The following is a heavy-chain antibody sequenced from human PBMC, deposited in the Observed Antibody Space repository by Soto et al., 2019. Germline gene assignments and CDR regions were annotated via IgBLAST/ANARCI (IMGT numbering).Heavy chain of an antibody. CDR2: ISHDGSDK. CDR3: ARDKSSTWAFDY. Sequence: QVQVVESGGGVVQPGRSLRLSCVASGFTFSSYGMHWVRQAPGKGLEWVAVISHDGSDKFYADSVKGRLTVSRDNSKNTLYLQMNSLRAEDRAVYYCARDKSSTWAFDYWGQGTLVTVSS. CDR1: GFTFSSYG. D-gene: IGHD6-13*01. J-gene: IGHJ4*02. V-gene: IGHV3-30*03.